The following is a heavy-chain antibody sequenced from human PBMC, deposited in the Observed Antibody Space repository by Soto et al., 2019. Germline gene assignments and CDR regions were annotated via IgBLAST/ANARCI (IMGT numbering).Heavy chain of an antibody. CDR2: LSGSGSST. Sequence: DVQLLESGGGLIQPGRSLRLSCAASGFTFSNYAMSWVRQVPGRGLEWVSSLSGSGSSTYYADSVKGRFTISRNNLNNTVPLQMNSLGAEDTAVYYCAKGGVTRSYYYAMDVWGQGTTVTVSS. V-gene: IGHV3-23*01. CDR3: AKGGVTRSYYYAMDV. CDR1: GFTFSNYA. D-gene: IGHD2-21*02. J-gene: IGHJ6*02.